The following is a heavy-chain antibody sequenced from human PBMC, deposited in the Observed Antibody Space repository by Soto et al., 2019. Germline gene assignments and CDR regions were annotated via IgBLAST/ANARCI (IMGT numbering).Heavy chain of an antibody. D-gene: IGHD3-10*01. V-gene: IGHV3-30-3*01. J-gene: IGHJ4*02. CDR2: ISYDGSNK. CDR1: GFTFSSYA. CDR3: ARVGGSGSYYNAYFDY. Sequence: VGSLRLSCAASGFTFSSYAMHWVRQAPGKGLEWVAVISYDGSNKYYADSVKGRFTISRDNSKNTLYLQMNSLRAEDTAVYYCARVGGSGSYYNAYFDYWGQGTLVTVSS.